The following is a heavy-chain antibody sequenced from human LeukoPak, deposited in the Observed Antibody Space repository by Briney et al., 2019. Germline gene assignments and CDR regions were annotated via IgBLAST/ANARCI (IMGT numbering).Heavy chain of an antibody. CDR2: ITHGGGT. Sequence: SETLSLTCAVHGVSFSSYSWSWIRQFPGRGLQWIGEITHGGGTNNNPSLKSRATISGDTSENRFFLRLTSVTAADTAVYFCARIHCDHTDGICYNYWGLGTLVTVSS. D-gene: IGHD2-2*02. CDR3: ARIHCDHTDGICYNY. CDR1: GVSFSSYS. J-gene: IGHJ4*02. V-gene: IGHV4-34*04.